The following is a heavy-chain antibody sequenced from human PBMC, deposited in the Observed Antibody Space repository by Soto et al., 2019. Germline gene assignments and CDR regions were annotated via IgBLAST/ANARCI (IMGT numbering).Heavy chain of an antibody. CDR1: GYSFTSYW. Sequence: PGESLKISCKGSGYSFTSYWIGWVRQMPGKGLEWMGIIYPGDSDTRYSPSFQGQVTISADKSISTAYLQWSSLKASDTAMYYCARQRKRSSGLLRDFDWSPDYWGQGTLVTVSS. V-gene: IGHV5-51*01. CDR3: ARQRKRSSGLLRDFDWSPDY. J-gene: IGHJ4*02. CDR2: IYPGDSDT. D-gene: IGHD3-9*01.